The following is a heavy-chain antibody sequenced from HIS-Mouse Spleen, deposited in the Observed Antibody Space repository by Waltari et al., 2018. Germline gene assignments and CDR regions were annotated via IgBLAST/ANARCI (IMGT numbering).Heavy chain of an antibody. J-gene: IGHJ4*02. CDR3: VKDKHHAFDY. CDR2: ISYDGSNK. V-gene: IGHV3-30*18. Sequence: QVQLVESGGGVVQPGRSLRLSCAASGFTFSSYGMHGVRQAPGKGLEWVAVISYDGSNKYYADSVKGRFTISRDNSKNTLYLQMNSLRAEDTAVYYCVKDKHHAFDYWGQGTLVTVSS. CDR1: GFTFSSYG.